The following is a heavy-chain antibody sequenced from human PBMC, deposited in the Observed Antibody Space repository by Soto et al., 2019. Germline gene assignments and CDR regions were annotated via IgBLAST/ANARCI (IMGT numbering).Heavy chain of an antibody. J-gene: IGHJ6*02. V-gene: IGHV4-34*01. CDR2: INHSGST. CDR1: GASFSGYY. Sequence: PSETLSLTCAVYGASFSGYYWSWIRQPPGKGLEWIGEINHSGSTNYNPSLKSRVTISVDTSKNQFSLNLSSVKAADTAGYYCARRLDVWGQGITVTVSS. CDR3: ARRLDV.